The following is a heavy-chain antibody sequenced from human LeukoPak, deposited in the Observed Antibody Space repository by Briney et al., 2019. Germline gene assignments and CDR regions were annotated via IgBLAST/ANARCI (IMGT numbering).Heavy chain of an antibody. CDR1: GFTFSSYA. Sequence: GGSLRLSCAASGFTFSSYAMSWVRQAPGKGLEWVSSISSSSSYIYYADSVKGRFTISRDNAKNSLYLQMNSLRAEDTAVYYCARVEYQLLPDYWGQGTLVTVSS. CDR2: ISSSSSYI. CDR3: ARVEYQLLPDY. V-gene: IGHV3-21*01. D-gene: IGHD2-2*01. J-gene: IGHJ4*02.